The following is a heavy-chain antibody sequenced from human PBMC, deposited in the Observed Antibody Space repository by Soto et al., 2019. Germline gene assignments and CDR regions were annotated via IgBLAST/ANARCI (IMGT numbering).Heavy chain of an antibody. CDR1: GYTFTNYY. CDR2: INPNGGST. V-gene: IGHV1-46*01. Sequence: QVQLVQSGAEVKNPVASVKVSCKASGYTFTNYYIHWVRQAPGQGLEWMAIINPNGGSTNYAQEFQGRVTPARDTFTNTVYMELSSLRSEDTAIYYCARGLTAGDYWGQGTMVTVSS. J-gene: IGHJ4*02. D-gene: IGHD5-18*01. CDR3: ARGLTAGDY.